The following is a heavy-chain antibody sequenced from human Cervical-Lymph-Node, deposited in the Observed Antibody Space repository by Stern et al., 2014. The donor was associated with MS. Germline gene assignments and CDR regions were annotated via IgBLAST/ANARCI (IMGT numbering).Heavy chain of an antibody. J-gene: IGHJ5*02. CDR2: INPSGGST. D-gene: IGHD2-15*01. V-gene: IGHV1-46*01. CDR1: GYTFTSYY. CDR3: ARDRGYCSGGYCYPSGFDP. Sequence: VQLLESGAEVKKPGASVKVSCKASGYTFTSYYMHWVRQAPGQGLEWMGIINPSGGSTSYAQKFQGRVTMTRDTSTSTVYMELSSLRSEDTAVYYCARDRGYCSGGYCYPSGFDPWGQGTLVTVSS.